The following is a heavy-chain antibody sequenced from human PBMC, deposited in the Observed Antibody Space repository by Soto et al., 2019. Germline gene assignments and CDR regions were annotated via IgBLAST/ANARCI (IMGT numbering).Heavy chain of an antibody. CDR1: GFTFSDHY. CDR2: TRNKANSYTT. D-gene: IGHD6-13*01. V-gene: IGHV3-72*01. J-gene: IGHJ6*02. Sequence: EVQLVESEGGLVQPGGSLRLSCAASGFTFSDHYMDWVGQAPGKGLEWVGRTRNKANSYTTEYAASVKGRFTISRDDSKNSLYLQMNSLKTEDTAVYYCARVGGGYSSSWENYYYYGMDVWGQGTTVTVSS. CDR3: ARVGGGYSSSWENYYYYGMDV.